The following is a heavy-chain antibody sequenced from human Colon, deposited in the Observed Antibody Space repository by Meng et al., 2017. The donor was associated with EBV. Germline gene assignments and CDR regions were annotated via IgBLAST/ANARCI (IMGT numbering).Heavy chain of an antibody. CDR2: IDHRGNT. J-gene: IGHJ5*02. CDR1: GGAFRDYY. Sequence: QGQQTQWGAGPLKPSETLSRSCAVYGGAFRDYYWTWIRHPPGKGLEWIGEIDHRGNTKYNPSLKSRVTISLDTSKKQFSLKVSSVTAADSAVYYCARRGPSGNFSPWSQGALVTVSS. D-gene: IGHD3-10*01. CDR3: ARRGPSGNFSP. V-gene: IGHV4-34*01.